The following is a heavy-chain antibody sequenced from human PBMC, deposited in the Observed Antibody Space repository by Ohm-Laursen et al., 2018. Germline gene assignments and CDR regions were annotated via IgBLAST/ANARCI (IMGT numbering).Heavy chain of an antibody. Sequence: SETLSLTCTVSGDSISTYYWSWIRQPPGKGLEWIGYIYYTGSTKYKPSTGSTKYMPSLESRVTISVDTSKNRFSLKLSSVTAADTAVYYCARDGGSYYGSAFDIWGQGTTVTVSS. CDR2: IYYTGST. V-gene: IGHV4-59*01. D-gene: IGHD3-10*01. CDR3: ARDGGSYYGSAFDI. CDR1: GDSISTYY. J-gene: IGHJ3*02.